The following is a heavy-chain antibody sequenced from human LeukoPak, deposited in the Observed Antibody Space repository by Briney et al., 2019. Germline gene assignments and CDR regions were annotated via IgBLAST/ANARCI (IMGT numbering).Heavy chain of an antibody. D-gene: IGHD1-26*01. Sequence: PSETLSLTCTVSGGSISSSSYSWGWIRQPPGKGLEWIGSLYYSGTTYYSPSLKSRLTISVDTSKNQFSLKLSSVTAADTAVYYCAIINSGSHSGRDYWGQGTLVTVSS. CDR2: LYYSGTT. CDR3: AIINSGSHSGRDY. J-gene: IGHJ4*02. CDR1: GGSISSSSYS. V-gene: IGHV4-39*01.